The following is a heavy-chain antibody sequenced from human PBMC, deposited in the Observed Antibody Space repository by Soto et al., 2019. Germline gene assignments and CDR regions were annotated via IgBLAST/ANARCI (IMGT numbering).Heavy chain of an antibody. CDR2: INPDGSEK. CDR1: GFTFSSYW. J-gene: IGHJ4*02. D-gene: IGHD2-15*01. V-gene: IGHV3-7*04. Sequence: LRLSCAASGFTFSSYWMSWVRQTPGKGLEYVANINPDGSEKYHVDSVKGRLTISRDNDKKSLYLQMGSLRAEDTAIYYCARGYCSGGSCSRAPDYWGQGTLVTVSS. CDR3: ARGYCSGGSCSRAPDY.